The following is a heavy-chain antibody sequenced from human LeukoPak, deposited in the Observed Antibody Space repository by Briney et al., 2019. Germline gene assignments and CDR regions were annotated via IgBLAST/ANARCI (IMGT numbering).Heavy chain of an antibody. J-gene: IGHJ4*02. V-gene: IGHV3-49*03. Sequence: PGGSLRLSCSASGFTFDDYAVSWFRQAPGKGLEWVGFIRSKAFGGTPEYAASVRGRFTISRDDSKSIAYLQMNSLKTEDTAVYCCTRNTVTVHFDYWGQGTLVTVSS. CDR2: IRSKAFGGTP. CDR3: TRNTVTVHFDY. D-gene: IGHD4-17*01. CDR1: GFTFDDYA.